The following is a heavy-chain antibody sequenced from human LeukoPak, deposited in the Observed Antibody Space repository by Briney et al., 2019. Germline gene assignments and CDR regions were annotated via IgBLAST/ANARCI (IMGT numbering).Heavy chain of an antibody. CDR1: GFTFSSYA. Sequence: GGSLRLSCAASGFTFSSYAMHWVRQAPGKGLEWVAVISYDGSNKYYADSVKGRFTISRDNSKNTLYLQMNSLRAEDTAVYHCARVPYYSTPVPYGMDVWGQGTTVTVSS. V-gene: IGHV3-30-3*01. CDR2: ISYDGSNK. J-gene: IGHJ6*02. CDR3: ARVPYYSTPVPYGMDV. D-gene: IGHD3-10*01.